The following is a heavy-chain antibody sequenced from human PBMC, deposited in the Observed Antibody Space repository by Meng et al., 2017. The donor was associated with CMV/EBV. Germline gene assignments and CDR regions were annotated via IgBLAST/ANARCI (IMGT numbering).Heavy chain of an antibody. J-gene: IGHJ6*02. CDR1: GFIFSSYS. Sequence: GESLKISCSASGFIFSSYSMNWVRQAPGKGLEWVSSISSSSSYIYYADSVKGRFTISRDNAKNSLYLQMNSLRAEDTAVYYCARDDSPTCSNLNYYYYYGMDVWGQGTTVTVSS. D-gene: IGHD4-11*01. V-gene: IGHV3-21*01. CDR2: ISSSSSYI. CDR3: ARDDSPTCSNLNYYYYYGMDV.